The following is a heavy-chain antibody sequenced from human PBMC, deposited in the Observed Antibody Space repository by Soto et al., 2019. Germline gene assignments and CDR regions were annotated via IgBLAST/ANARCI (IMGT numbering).Heavy chain of an antibody. CDR1: GYTFTSYG. D-gene: IGHD3-22*01. V-gene: IGHV1-18*04. J-gene: IGHJ5*02. CDR2: ISAYNGNT. Sequence: QVQLVQSGAEVKKPGASVKVSCKASGYTFTSYGISWVRQAPGQGLEWMGWISAYNGNTNYAQKLQGRITMTTDTSTSTAYMELRSLSSDDTAVYYCARDRYYDSSGPPRFEPWGQGTLVTVSS. CDR3: ARDRYYDSSGPPRFEP.